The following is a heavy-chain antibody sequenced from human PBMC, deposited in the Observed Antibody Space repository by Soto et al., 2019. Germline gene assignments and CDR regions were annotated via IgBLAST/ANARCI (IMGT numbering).Heavy chain of an antibody. CDR1: GGSISSGGYY. CDR3: ARDALDYSGYYGNYFDR. Sequence: SETLSLTCTVSGGSISSGGYYWNWIRQHPGKGLEWIGYIYYSGTTYYNPSLKSRVTISVDTSKNQFSLRLSSVTAADTAVYYCARDALDYSGYYGNYFDRCGQGTLVTDPS. D-gene: IGHD5-12*01. J-gene: IGHJ4*02. V-gene: IGHV4-31*03. CDR2: IYYSGTT.